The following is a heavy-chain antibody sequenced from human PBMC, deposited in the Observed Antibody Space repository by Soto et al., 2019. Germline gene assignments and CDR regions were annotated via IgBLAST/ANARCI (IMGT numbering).Heavy chain of an antibody. CDR2: IKSKSDGGTT. CDR3: MTGYGEFDY. J-gene: IGHJ4*02. V-gene: IGHV3-15*07. Sequence: EVKLVESGGGLVKPGGSLRLSCAASSVTFSNDWMNWVRQAPGKGLEWVGRIKSKSDGGTTDYAAPVTGRFSISRDDSKNTVYLQMNSLKSEDTALYYCMTGYGEFDYWGQGTLVTVSS. D-gene: IGHD1-26*01. CDR1: SVTFSNDW.